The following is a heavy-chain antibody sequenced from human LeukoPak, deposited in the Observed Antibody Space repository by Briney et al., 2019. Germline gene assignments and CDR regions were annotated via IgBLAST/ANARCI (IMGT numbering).Heavy chain of an antibody. CDR3: AREQILYSSSWYDY. CDR2: IYHSGRT. Sequence: SETLSLTCTVSGYSISSGYYWGWIRQPPGKGLEWIGSIYHSGRTYYNPSLKSRVTISVDTSKNQFSLKLSSVTAADTAVYYCAREQILYSSSWYDYWGQGTLVTVSS. CDR1: GYSISSGYY. V-gene: IGHV4-38-2*02. J-gene: IGHJ4*02. D-gene: IGHD6-13*01.